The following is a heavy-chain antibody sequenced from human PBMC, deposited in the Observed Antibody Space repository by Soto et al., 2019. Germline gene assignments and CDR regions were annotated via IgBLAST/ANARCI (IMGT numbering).Heavy chain of an antibody. Sequence: PSETLSLTCAVYGGSFSGYYWTWIRQPPGTGLEWIGEINHSGSTNYNPSLKSRVTISVDKSKNQFSLKLSSATAADTAVYYCARVSGSYYYGMDVWGQGITVTVSS. D-gene: IGHD1-26*01. J-gene: IGHJ6*02. V-gene: IGHV4-34*01. CDR2: INHSGST. CDR3: ARVSGSYYYGMDV. CDR1: GGSFSGYY.